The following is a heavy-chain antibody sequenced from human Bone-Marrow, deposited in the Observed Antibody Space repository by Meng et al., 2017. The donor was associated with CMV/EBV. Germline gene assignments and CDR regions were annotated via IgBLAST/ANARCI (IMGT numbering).Heavy chain of an antibody. Sequence: ASVKVSCKASGYTFTSYYMHWVRQAPGQGLEWMGIINPSGGSTSYAQKFQGRVTMTRDTSISTAYMELSRLRSDDTAVYYCARDRGSSYYSVYGMDVWGQGTTVTVSS. J-gene: IGHJ6*02. CDR1: GYTFTSYY. CDR2: INPSGGST. CDR3: ARDRGSSYYSVYGMDV. V-gene: IGHV1-46*01. D-gene: IGHD2-15*01.